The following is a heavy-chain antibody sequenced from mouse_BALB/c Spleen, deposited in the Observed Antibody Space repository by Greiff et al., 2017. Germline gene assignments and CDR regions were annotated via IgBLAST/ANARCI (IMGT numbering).Heavy chain of an antibody. Sequence: VKLVESGPGLVAPSQSLSITCTVSGFSLTSYGVSWVRQPPGKGLEWLGVIWSDGSTNYHSARISRLSISKDNSKSQVFLILNSLQTDDTATYCCAVYYRYDAFAYWGQGTLVTVSA. CDR3: AVYYRYDAFAY. V-gene: IGHV2-3*01. D-gene: IGHD2-14*01. CDR1: GFSLTSYG. CDR2: IWSDGST. J-gene: IGHJ3*01.